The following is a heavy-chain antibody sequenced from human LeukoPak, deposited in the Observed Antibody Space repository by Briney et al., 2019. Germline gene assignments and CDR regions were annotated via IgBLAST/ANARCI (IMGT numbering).Heavy chain of an antibody. CDR1: GYTFTGYY. D-gene: IGHD6-13*01. CDR2: INPNSGGT. V-gene: IGHV1-2*02. Sequence: APVKVSCKASGYTFTGYYMHWVRQAPGQGLEWMGWINPNSGGTNYAQKFQGRVTMTRDTSISTAYMELSRLRSDDTAVYYCARGGSSSALVFDYWGQGTLVTVSS. J-gene: IGHJ4*02. CDR3: ARGGSSSALVFDY.